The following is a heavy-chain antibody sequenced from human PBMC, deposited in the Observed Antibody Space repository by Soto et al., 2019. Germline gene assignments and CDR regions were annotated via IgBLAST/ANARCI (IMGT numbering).Heavy chain of an antibody. CDR2: INAGNGNT. CDR3: ARSVGAALSDY. D-gene: IGHD1-26*01. Sequence: QVQLVQSGAEVKKPGASVKVSCKAYGYTFTSYAMNWVRQAPGQRLEWMGWINAGNGNTKYSQKFQGRVTITRDTSASTAYMELSSLRSEDTAVYYCARSVGAALSDYWGQGTLVTLPS. V-gene: IGHV1-3*01. CDR1: GYTFTSYA. J-gene: IGHJ4*02.